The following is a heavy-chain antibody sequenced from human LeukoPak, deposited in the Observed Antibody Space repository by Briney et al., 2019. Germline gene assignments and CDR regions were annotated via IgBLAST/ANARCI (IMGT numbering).Heavy chain of an antibody. CDR2: ISNDGSLK. D-gene: IGHD2-2*01. J-gene: IGHJ4*02. Sequence: PGRSLSLACAASGFTFNFYTMHWVRQAPGKGLEWVALISNDGSLKYYADSVKGRFTISRDNSRKTLYLQMSSLRPEDTAVYHCANSYGRGIVPPAALGRFDYWGQGTLVTVSS. V-gene: IGHV3-30-3*01. CDR1: GFTFNFYT. CDR3: ANSYGRGIVPPAALGRFDY.